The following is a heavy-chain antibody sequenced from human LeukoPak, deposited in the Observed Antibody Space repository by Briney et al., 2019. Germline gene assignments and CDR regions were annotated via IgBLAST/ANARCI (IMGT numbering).Heavy chain of an antibody. CDR1: GFTFSDEY. V-gene: IGHV3-11*01. CDR2: ISGSGNII. Sequence: GGSLRLSYAASGFTFSDEYMNWIRQAPGKGLEWVSYISGSGNIIYYADSVKGRFTISRDNARNSLYLQMNSLRAEDTAVYYCAKDLRDIVXXVGALDV. CDR3: AKDLRDIVXXVGALDV. J-gene: IGHJ3*01. D-gene: IGHD2-15*01.